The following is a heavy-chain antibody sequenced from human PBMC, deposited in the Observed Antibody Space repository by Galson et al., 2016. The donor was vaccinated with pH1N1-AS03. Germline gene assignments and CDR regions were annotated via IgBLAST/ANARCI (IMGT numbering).Heavy chain of an antibody. CDR2: ISAYSGDT. V-gene: IGHV1-18*01. D-gene: IGHD1-1*01. J-gene: IGHJ4*02. CDR3: ARDWHPTGTLDY. Sequence: SVKVSCKASGYTFNLYGTSWVRQAPGQGLEWLGWISAYSGDTHYAQNFQGRVSMTTDTSTSTAYLELRSLGSDDTAVYFCARDWHPTGTLDYWGQGTPVIVSS. CDR1: GYTFNLYG.